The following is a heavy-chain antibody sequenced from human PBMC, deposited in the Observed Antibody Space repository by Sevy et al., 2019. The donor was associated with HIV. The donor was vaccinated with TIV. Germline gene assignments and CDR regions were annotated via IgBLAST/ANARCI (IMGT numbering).Heavy chain of an antibody. D-gene: IGHD2-2*03. CDR3: ARAFGYCSSTSCYGGALFDY. CDR1: GGSISSYY. V-gene: IGHV4-59*01. CDR2: IYYSGST. J-gene: IGHJ4*02. Sequence: SETLSLTCTVSGGSISSYYWSWIRQPPGKVLEWIGYIYYSGSTNYNPSLKSRVTISVDTSKNQFSLKLSSVTAADTAVYYCARAFGYCSSTSCYGGALFDYWGQGTLVTVSS.